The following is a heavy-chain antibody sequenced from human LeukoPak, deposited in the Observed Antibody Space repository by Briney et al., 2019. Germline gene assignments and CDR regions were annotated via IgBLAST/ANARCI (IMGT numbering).Heavy chain of an antibody. CDR2: VYHGDADT. D-gene: IGHD2-8*02. CDR3: ARCSTAWPLDY. CDR1: GYSFTSYW. V-gene: IGHV5-51*01. J-gene: IGHJ4*02. Sequence: GESLKISCQGSGYSFTSYWIGWVRQMPGKGPEWMGIVYHGDADTRYSPSFQGQVTISADKSISTAYLQWSSLKASDTAIYYCARCSTAWPLDYWGQGTLVTVSS.